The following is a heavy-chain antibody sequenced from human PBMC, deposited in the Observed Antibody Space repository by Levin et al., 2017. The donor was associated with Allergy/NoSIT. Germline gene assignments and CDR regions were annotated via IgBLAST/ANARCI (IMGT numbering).Heavy chain of an antibody. J-gene: IGHJ4*02. D-gene: IGHD6-19*01. CDR2: IKPDGSRT. V-gene: IGHV3-7*02. CDR3: ASGGFSSGWCPVYFAY. Sequence: GGSLRLSCAASGFTFSSTWMSWVRLAPGKGMEWVANIKPDGSRTYYVDSVKGRFTISRDNAKSSLFLQMNSLSVEDAAVYYCASGGFSSGWCPVYFAYWGQGTLVTVSS. CDR1: GFTFSSTW.